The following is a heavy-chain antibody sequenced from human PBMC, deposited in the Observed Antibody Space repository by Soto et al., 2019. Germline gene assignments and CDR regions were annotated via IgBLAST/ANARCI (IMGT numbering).Heavy chain of an antibody. CDR3: ARVKELLQTYYFDSSGYAYAFDI. CDR1: GGSISSGDYY. V-gene: IGHV4-31*11. D-gene: IGHD3-22*01. CDR2: IFYTGST. J-gene: IGHJ3*02. Sequence: QVQLQESGPGLVKSSQTLSLTCAVSGGSISSGDYYWSWIRQRPGKGLEWIGDIFYTGSTYYSPSLKSRVTISLDTSENQFSLKMNSVTAADTAVYYCARVKELLQTYYFDSSGYAYAFDIWGQGTMVTVSS.